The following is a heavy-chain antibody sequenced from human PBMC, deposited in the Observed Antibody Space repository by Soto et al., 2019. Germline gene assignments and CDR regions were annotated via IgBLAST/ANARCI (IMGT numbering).Heavy chain of an antibody. J-gene: IGHJ4*02. CDR1: GGSISGSSYY. V-gene: IGHV4-39*01. D-gene: IGHD2-15*01. CDR2: VYNSGSP. CDR3: ARLVDLVVVVAAAQFFDY. Sequence: PEETLSLTCTVSGGSISGSSYYWGWIRQPPGKGLEWIGGVYNSGSPYYNPSLQSRASIFVDTSKDQFSLNLTSVTAADTAVYYCARLVDLVVVVAAAQFFDYWGQGTLVTVSS.